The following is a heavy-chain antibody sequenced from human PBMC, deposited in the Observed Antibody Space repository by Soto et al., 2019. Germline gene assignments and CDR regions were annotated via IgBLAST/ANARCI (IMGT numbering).Heavy chain of an antibody. CDR3: AGSPLHGSGTLAIQY. V-gene: IGHV4-39*01. CDR1: GGCISDGGLY. D-gene: IGHD3-10*01. J-gene: IGHJ4*02. Sequence: QLQLQESGPGLVKPSETLSLTCTVSGGCISDGGLYWGWIRQPPGTGLEWIATVYYSGSTYYSPSLSRRVTTAVDASKSLSSLKLNSVTAAGSAVYYCAGSPLHGSGTLAIQYWGQGTLVILSS. CDR2: VYYSGST.